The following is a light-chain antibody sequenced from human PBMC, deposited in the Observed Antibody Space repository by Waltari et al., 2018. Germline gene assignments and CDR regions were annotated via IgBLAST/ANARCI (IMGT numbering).Light chain of an antibody. J-gene: IGLJ2*01. CDR2: DKN. Sequence: SSELTQDPAVSVAMGQTVRITCQGDSLRSYYAIWYQQRPGQAPILVMYDKNNRPSGVPDRFSGSSSHNTASLTITGAQAEDEASYYCHSRDASGVAGSFGGGTKLTVL. CDR3: HSRDASGVAGS. CDR1: SLRSYY. V-gene: IGLV3-19*01.